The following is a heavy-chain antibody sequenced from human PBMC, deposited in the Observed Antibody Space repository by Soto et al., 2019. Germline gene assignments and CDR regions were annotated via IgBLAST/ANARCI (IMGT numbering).Heavy chain of an antibody. Sequence: QAQLEQSGAEVKKPGASVKVSCKSSGYTFSTSGISWVRQAPGQGLEWMGWISTYNGDANYAQRFQGRATMTTDTSTSTTFMELRSLRSDDTAVYYCAREGPRPYYYSGMDVWVQGTTVTVSS. J-gene: IGHJ6*02. CDR2: ISTYNGDA. V-gene: IGHV1-18*01. CDR3: AREGPRPYYYSGMDV. D-gene: IGHD6-6*01. CDR1: GYTFSTSG.